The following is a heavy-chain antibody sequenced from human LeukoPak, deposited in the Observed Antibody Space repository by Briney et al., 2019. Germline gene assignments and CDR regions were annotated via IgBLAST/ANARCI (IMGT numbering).Heavy chain of an antibody. CDR3: ARERIVPAATLDD. CDR2: INHSGST. Sequence: PSETLSLTCAVYGGSFSGYYWSWIRQPPGKGLEWIGEINHSGSTNYNQSLQSRVTVSVDTPKNQFSLKLSSLTAADTAVYNCARERIVPAATLDDCGQGTLLTLS. CDR1: GGSFSGYY. D-gene: IGHD2-2*01. V-gene: IGHV4-34*01. J-gene: IGHJ4*02.